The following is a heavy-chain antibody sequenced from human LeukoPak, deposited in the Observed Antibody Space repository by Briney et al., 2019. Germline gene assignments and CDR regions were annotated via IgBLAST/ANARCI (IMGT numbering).Heavy chain of an antibody. CDR3: AKDSSIAAACRLGFDY. D-gene: IGHD6-13*01. CDR1: GFTFSSSG. J-gene: IGHJ4*02. CDR2: IRYDGSDK. V-gene: IGHV3-30*02. Sequence: GGSLRLSCAASGFTFSSSGMHWVRQAPGKGLEWLAFIRYDGSDKYYADSVKGRFTISRDNSKNALFLQMSSLRPEDTAVYYCAKDSSIAAACRLGFDYWGQGTLVTVSS.